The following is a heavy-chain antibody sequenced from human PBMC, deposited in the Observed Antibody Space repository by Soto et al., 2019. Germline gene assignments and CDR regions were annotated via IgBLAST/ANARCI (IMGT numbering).Heavy chain of an antibody. CDR2: IGTAGNT. Sequence: EVQLVESGGGLVQPGGSLRLSCAASGFSFSTYDMHWVRQAPGKGLEWVSLIGTAGNTHYPDSVKGRFIISRDNAKSSLYLHMTSLRAGDTAVDYCARDPSGRGFDSWGQGTPVTVSS. V-gene: IGHV3-13*01. D-gene: IGHD5-12*01. CDR3: ARDPSGRGFDS. CDR1: GFSFSTYD. J-gene: IGHJ5*01.